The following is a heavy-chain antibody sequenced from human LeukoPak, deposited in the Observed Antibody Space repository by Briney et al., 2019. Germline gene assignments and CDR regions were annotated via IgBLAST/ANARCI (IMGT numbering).Heavy chain of an antibody. CDR3: AKEDGDYVITHWFDP. CDR2: ISGSGGST. Sequence: GGSLRLSCAASGFTFSSYAMSWVRQAPGKGLEWVSAISGSGGSTYYANSVKGRFTISRDNSKNTLYLQMNSLRAEDTAVYYCAKEDGDYVITHWFDPWGQGTLVTVSS. D-gene: IGHD4-17*01. CDR1: GFTFSSYA. V-gene: IGHV3-23*01. J-gene: IGHJ5*02.